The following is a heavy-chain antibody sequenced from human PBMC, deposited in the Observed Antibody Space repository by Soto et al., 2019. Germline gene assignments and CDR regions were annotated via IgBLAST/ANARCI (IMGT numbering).Heavy chain of an antibody. V-gene: IGHV4-30-4*01. CDR3: ARVGLVAATRWFDP. D-gene: IGHD2-15*01. J-gene: IGHJ5*02. CDR2: IYYSGST. Sequence: SETLSLTCTVSGGSISSGDYYWSWIRQPPGKGLEWIGYIYYSGSTYYNPSLKSRVTISVDTSKNQFSLKPSSVTAADTAVYYCARVGLVAATRWFDPWGQGTLVTVS. CDR1: GGSISSGDYY.